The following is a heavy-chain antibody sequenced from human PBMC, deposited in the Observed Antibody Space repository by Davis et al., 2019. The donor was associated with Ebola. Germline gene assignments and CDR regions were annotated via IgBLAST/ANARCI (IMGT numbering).Heavy chain of an antibody. CDR1: GFTVSSNY. J-gene: IGHJ6*02. Sequence: GGSLRLSCAASGFTVSSNYMSWVRQAPGKGLEWVSVIYSGGSTYYADSVKGRFTISRDNSKNTLYLQMNSLRAEDTAVYYCARRSGGNYCSGGSCYSYYYYGMDVWGQGTTVTVSS. CDR2: IYSGGST. D-gene: IGHD2-15*01. CDR3: ARRSGGNYCSGGSCYSYYYYGMDV. V-gene: IGHV3-53*01.